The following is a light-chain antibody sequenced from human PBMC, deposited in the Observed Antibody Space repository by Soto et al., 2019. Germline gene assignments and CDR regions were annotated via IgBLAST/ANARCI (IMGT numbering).Light chain of an antibody. V-gene: IGKV3D-15*01. J-gene: IGKJ1*01. CDR3: QQYSASPRT. Sequence: EIVMTQSPATLSVSPGEIATLLFRASQSVSSNLAWYQHKTGQAPRLLIHSASSRATGIPDRFSASGTGTDFTLTISRLEPEDFAVYYCQQYSASPRTFGQGTKV. CDR1: QSVSSN. CDR2: SAS.